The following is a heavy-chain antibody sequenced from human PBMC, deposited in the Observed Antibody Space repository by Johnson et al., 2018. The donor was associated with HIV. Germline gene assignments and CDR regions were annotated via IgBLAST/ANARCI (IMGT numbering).Heavy chain of an antibody. J-gene: IGHJ3*02. CDR2: IKSKTDGGTT. D-gene: IGHD2-15*01. CDR1: GFTFNNAW. CDR3: STGDIVVVVGAILLPLHDAFDI. V-gene: IGHV3-15*01. Sequence: VQLVESGGGLVQPGGSLRLSCAASGFTFNNAWMNWVRQAPGKGLEWVGRIKSKTDGGTTDYATPVKGRFHISRADSKSTLHLQMNSLKTEDTAVYYCSTGDIVVVVGAILLPLHDAFDIWGQGTMVTVSS.